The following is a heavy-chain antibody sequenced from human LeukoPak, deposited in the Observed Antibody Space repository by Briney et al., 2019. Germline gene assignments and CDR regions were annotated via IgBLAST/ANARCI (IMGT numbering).Heavy chain of an antibody. CDR1: GYSFSNYW. D-gene: IGHD2-21*02. V-gene: IGHV5-51*01. CDR2: IYPGDYET. CDR3: AIPPGYCGNDCSFDH. J-gene: IGHJ4*02. Sequence: GESLKISCEGSGYSFSNYWIGWVRQMPGKGLEWIGIIYPGDYETRYSPSFQGLVTISVDKSISTAYLQWSSLKASDTAMYYCAIPPGYCGNDCSFDHWGQGNLVTASS.